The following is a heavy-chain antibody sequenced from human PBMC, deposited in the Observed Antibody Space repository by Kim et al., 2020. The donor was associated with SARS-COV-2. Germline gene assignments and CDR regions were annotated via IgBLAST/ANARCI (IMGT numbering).Heavy chain of an antibody. J-gene: IGHJ6*03. CDR3: ARQRAPEMRYYYYYMGV. CDR1: DDSISSTNYY. V-gene: IGHV4-39*01. CDR2: IYYSGST. Sequence: SETLSLTCTVSDDSISSTNYYWGWIRQPPGEGLEWIGSIYYSGSTYYNPSLKSRVTISVDTSKNQFSLKLSSVTAADTAVYYCARQRAPEMRYYYYYMGVWGKGPTVTVSS.